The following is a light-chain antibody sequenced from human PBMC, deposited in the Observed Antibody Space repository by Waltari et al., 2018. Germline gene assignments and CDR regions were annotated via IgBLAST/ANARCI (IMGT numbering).Light chain of an antibody. Sequence: QPVLTQSPSASASLGASVKLTCTLSTGHSDFAIAWHQQQPERGPRSLMKLNSDGSHTKGDECPDRFSGSSSGAERYLTISSLRSEDEAAYYCQTWGSGIVTFGGGTQLTVL. CDR2: LNSDGSH. CDR1: TGHSDFA. CDR3: QTWGSGIVT. V-gene: IGLV4-69*01. J-gene: IGLJ2*01.